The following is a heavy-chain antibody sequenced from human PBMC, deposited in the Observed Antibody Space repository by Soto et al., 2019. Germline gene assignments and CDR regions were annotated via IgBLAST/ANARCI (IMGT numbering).Heavy chain of an antibody. CDR1: GFSLSTGAVG. J-gene: IGHJ4*02. Sequence: QITMKESGPTLVKPKQTLTLTCSFSGFSLSTGAVGVRWIRQPPGKALEWLALVYGDDDKRFSPSLSNRLTITKDTSKNQVVLTVTNMDPVDTATYYCAHRSRYFDYWGQGTLVTVSS. CDR2: VYGDDDK. V-gene: IGHV2-5*02. CDR3: AHRSRYFDY.